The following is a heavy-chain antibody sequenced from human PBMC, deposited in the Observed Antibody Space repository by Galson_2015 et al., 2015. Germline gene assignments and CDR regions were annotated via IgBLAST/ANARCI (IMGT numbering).Heavy chain of an antibody. D-gene: IGHD3-16*01. Sequence: TLSLTCTVSGGSISSGSYYWSWIRQPAGKGLEWIGRIYTSGSTNYNPSLKSRVTISVDTSKNQFSLKLSSVTAADTAVYYCASAPTLTNALFDYWGQGTLVTVSS. CDR1: GGSISSGSYY. CDR3: ASAPTLTNALFDY. J-gene: IGHJ4*02. CDR2: IYTSGST. V-gene: IGHV4-61*02.